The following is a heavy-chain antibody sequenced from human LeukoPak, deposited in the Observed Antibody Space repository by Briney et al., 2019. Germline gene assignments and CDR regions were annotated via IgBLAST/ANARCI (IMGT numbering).Heavy chain of an antibody. J-gene: IGHJ4*02. D-gene: IGHD3-22*01. Sequence: ASVKVSCKASGYTFTGYYMHWVRQAPGQGLEWMGWINPNSGGTNYAQKFQGRVTMTRDTSISTAYMELSRLRSDDTAVYYCASWTNYYDSSGYYLGYWGQGTLVTVSS. CDR1: GYTFTGYY. CDR3: ASWTNYYDSSGYYLGY. V-gene: IGHV1-2*02. CDR2: INPNSGGT.